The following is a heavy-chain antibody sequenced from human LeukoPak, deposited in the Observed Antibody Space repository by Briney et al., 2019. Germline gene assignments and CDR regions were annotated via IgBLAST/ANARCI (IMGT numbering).Heavy chain of an antibody. CDR3: AKDVAPDSGWDLDY. V-gene: IGHV3-23*01. J-gene: IGHJ4*02. Sequence: GGSLRLSCAVSGLTFSTYSMTWVRQGPGKGLEWVSSIYNSGAKIFYADSVKGRFTISRDNSKNMLCLQMNSLRVEDTAVYYCAKDVAPDSGWDLDYWGQGTLVTVSS. CDR1: GLTFSTYS. CDR2: IYNSGAKI. D-gene: IGHD6-19*01.